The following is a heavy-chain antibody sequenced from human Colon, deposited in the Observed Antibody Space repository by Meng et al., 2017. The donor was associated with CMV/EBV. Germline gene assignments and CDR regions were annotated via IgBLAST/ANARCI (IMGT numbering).Heavy chain of an antibody. V-gene: IGHV5-51*01. D-gene: IGHD2-2*01. CDR2: IHCGDSRT. CDR1: GGSVSRGGYYW. Sequence: GGSLRLSCSVSGGSVSRGGYYWSWVRQLPGKDLEWMGMIHCGDSRTIYSPLFQGQVTISADKSLNTAYLQWNSLQASDTAMYYCARHYDASWFGYWGQGTLVTVSS. J-gene: IGHJ4*02. CDR3: ARHYDASWFGY.